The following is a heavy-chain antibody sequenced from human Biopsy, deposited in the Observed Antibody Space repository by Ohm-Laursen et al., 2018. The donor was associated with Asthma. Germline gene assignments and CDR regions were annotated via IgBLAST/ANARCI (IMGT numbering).Heavy chain of an antibody. D-gene: IGHD2-15*01. CDR1: GYIFTSHA. J-gene: IGHJ6*02. CDR3: ARGLLGMDV. CDR2: INTNTGNP. V-gene: IGHV7-4-1*02. Sequence: GSSVKVSCKSSGYIFTSHAMNWVRQAPGQGLEWMVRINTNTGNPTYAQGFTGRFVFSLDTSVSTAYLQISSLKADDTAVYYCARGLLGMDVWGQGTTVTVSS.